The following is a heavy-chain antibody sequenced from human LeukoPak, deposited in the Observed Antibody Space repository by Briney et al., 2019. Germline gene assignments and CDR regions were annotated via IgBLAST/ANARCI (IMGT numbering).Heavy chain of an antibody. D-gene: IGHD4-11*01. V-gene: IGHV3-23*01. J-gene: IGHJ4*02. CDR2: ISGSGGST. CDR1: GFTFISYP. Sequence: GWSLRLSCASSGFTFISYPMSWVRQAPGKGLEWVSAISGSGGSTYYADSVKGRFTISRDNSKNTLYLHIHSLRAEATAVYSCATPLLPDYHPDYWGQGTLVTVSS. CDR3: ATPLLPDYHPDY.